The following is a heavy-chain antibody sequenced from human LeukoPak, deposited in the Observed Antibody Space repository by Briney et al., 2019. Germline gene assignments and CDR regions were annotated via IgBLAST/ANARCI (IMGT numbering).Heavy chain of an antibody. CDR3: ARELPEDYYYGMDV. J-gene: IGHJ6*02. CDR2: IYSGGST. CDR1: GFTVSSNY. V-gene: IGHV3-66*01. Sequence: GGSLRLSCAASGFTVSSNYMSWVRQAPGKGLEWVSVIYSGGSTYYADSAKGRFTISRDNSKNTLYLQMNSLRAEDTAVYYCARELPEDYYYGMDVWGQGTTVTVSS. D-gene: IGHD2-15*01.